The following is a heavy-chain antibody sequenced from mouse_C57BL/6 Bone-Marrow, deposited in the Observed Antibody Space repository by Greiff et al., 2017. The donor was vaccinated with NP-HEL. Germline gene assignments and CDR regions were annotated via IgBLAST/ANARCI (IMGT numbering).Heavy chain of an antibody. J-gene: IGHJ2*01. V-gene: IGHV2-9-1*01. CDR3: ARNGPSDYDGPFDY. CDR1: GFSLTSYA. CDR2: IWTGGGT. Sequence: VKVVESGPGLVAPSQSLSITCTVSGFSLTSYAISWVRQPPGKGLEWLGVIWTGGGTNYNSALKSRLSISQDNSKSQVFLKMNSLQTDDTARYYCARNGPSDYDGPFDYWGQGTTLTVSS. D-gene: IGHD2-4*01.